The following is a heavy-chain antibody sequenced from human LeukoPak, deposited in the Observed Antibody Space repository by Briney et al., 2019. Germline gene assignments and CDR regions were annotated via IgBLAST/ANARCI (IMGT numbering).Heavy chain of an antibody. V-gene: IGHV4-61*01. CDR3: ATDYRNFYGMDV. CDR2: IQNSART. J-gene: IGHJ6*02. Sequence: SETLSLTCTVSGGSVNSGSYFWSWIRQPPGKGLEWIGYIQNSARTNYKPSLGSRVTISVDSSKAQFSLRLSSVTAADTPVYYCATDYRNFYGMDVWGQGTTVTVSS. D-gene: IGHD4-11*01. CDR1: GGSVNSGSYF.